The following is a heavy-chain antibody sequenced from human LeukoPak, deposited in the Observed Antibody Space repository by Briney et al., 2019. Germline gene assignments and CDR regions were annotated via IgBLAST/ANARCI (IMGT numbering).Heavy chain of an antibody. J-gene: IGHJ4*02. CDR3: ARHRDGYNRPLDY. CDR1: GGSISSSGHY. Sequence: SETLSLTCTVSGGSISSSGHYWGWIRQPPGKGPEWIGSLHYSGSTYHNPSLKSRITISADTSNNQFSLKLSSVAAADTAVYYCARHRDGYNRPLDYWGQGTLVTVSS. CDR2: LHYSGST. D-gene: IGHD5-24*01. V-gene: IGHV4-39*01.